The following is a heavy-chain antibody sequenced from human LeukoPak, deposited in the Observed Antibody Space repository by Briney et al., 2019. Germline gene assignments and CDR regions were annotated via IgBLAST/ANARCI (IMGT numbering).Heavy chain of an antibody. CDR1: GVSFHSY. CDR3: ARDSGTTGEVKFDP. D-gene: IGHD3-10*01. Sequence: SETLSLTCTVSGVSFHSYWRWIRHPAGKGLEWIGRISGSGTKTYNPALPSRLTISIDTSKNQFSLKLMSVTAADTAVYYCARDSGTTGEVKFDPWGQGSLVTVSS. CDR2: ISGSGTK. J-gene: IGHJ5*02. V-gene: IGHV4-4*07.